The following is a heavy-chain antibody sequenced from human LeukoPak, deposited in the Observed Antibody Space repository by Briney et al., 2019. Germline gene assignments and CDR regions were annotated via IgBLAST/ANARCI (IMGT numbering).Heavy chain of an antibody. D-gene: IGHD4/OR15-4a*01. J-gene: IGHJ3*02. V-gene: IGHV3-53*01. CDR3: ARTMVAPRSYDAFDI. CDR1: GFTVSSNY. Sequence: GGSLRLSCAASGFTVSSNYMSWVRQAPGKGLEWVSIIYKDGSTYYAEFVKGQFIISRDSSRNTLYLQINSLTVEDTAVYYCARTMVAPRSYDAFDIWGQGTMVTVSS. CDR2: IYKDGST.